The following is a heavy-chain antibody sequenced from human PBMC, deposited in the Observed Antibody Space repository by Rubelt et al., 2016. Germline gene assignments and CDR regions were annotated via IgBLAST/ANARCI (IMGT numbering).Heavy chain of an antibody. D-gene: IGHD4-17*01. CDR3: ARRGTTVTTYFDY. Sequence: ETGGGLVQPGGSLRLSCAASGFTFSSYWMHWVRQAPGKGLVWVSRINSDGSRTSYADSVKGRFTISRDNAKNTLYLQMNSLRAEDTAVYYCARRGTTVTTYFDYWGQGTLVTVSS. CDR1: GFTFSSYW. J-gene: IGHJ4*02. V-gene: IGHV3-74*01. CDR2: INSDGSRT.